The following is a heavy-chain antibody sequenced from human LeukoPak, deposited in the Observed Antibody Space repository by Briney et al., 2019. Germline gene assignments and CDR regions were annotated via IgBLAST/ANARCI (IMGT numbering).Heavy chain of an antibody. CDR1: GGSISSYY. J-gene: IGHJ4*02. D-gene: IGHD6-19*01. CDR2: IYYSGST. Sequence: PSGTLSLTCTVSGGSISSYYWSWIRQPPGKGLEWIGNIYYSGSTNYNPSLKSRVTISVDTSKNQFSLKLRSVTAADTAVYYCARHSSGWYDPLTYWGQGTLVTVSS. CDR3: ARHSSGWYDPLTY. V-gene: IGHV4-59*08.